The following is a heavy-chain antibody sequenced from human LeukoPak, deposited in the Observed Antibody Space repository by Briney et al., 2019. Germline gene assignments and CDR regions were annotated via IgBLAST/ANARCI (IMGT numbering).Heavy chain of an antibody. D-gene: IGHD6-6*01. CDR3: AKDSAYGAARLLRN. CDR1: GFSFSTSG. J-gene: IGHJ4*02. CDR2: IQSDGGNE. V-gene: IGHV3-30*02. Sequence: GGSLRLSCAASGFSFSTSGMHWIRQAPGKGLEWVAFIQSDGGNEYYADSVKGRFTISRDNAKNSLYLQMNSLRAEDTAVYYCAKDSAYGAARLLRNWGQGIMVTVSS.